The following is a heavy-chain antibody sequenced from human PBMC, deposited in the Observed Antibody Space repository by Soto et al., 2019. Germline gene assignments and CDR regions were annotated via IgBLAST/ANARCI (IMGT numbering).Heavy chain of an antibody. J-gene: IGHJ6*02. CDR1: GGSISSSSYY. V-gene: IGHV4-39*01. CDR3: ARQRSYDILTGFVEYYYYYGMDV. Sequence: SETLSLTCTVSGGSISSSSYYWGWIRQPPGKGLEWIGSIYYSGSTYYNPSLKSRVTISVDTSKNQFSLKLSSVTAADTAVYYCARQRSYDILTGFVEYYYYYGMDVWGQGTTVTVSS. CDR2: IYYSGST. D-gene: IGHD3-9*01.